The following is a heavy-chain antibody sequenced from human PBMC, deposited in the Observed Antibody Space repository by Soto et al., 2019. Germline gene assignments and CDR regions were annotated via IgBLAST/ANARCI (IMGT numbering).Heavy chain of an antibody. CDR2: ISSSSRYI. CDR3: SRGISTAMVTLSVDN. Sequence: EVQLVESGGGLVKPGGSLRLSCAASGFTFRSYSMNWVRQAPGKGLEWVSSISSSSRYIYNADSVKGRHTISRANAKNSWLLQMHSLKEEDSSVYYCSRGISTAMVTLSVDNWGPGTLVTVSS. D-gene: IGHD5-18*01. V-gene: IGHV3-21*01. J-gene: IGHJ4*02. CDR1: GFTFRSYS.